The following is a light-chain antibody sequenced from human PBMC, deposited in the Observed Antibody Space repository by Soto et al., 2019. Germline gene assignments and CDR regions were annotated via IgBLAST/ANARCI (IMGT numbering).Light chain of an antibody. CDR2: GAS. V-gene: IGKV1-12*01. J-gene: IGKJ4*01. CDR1: QDVGKW. CDR3: QQANSAPLT. Sequence: DIQMTQSPPSVSASVGDRVTITCRASQDVGKWLAWYQQKPGKAPTLLIHGASSLQSGVPPRYSGSGYGTDFTLTISSLQPEDFATYYCQQANSAPLTFGGGTKVDIK.